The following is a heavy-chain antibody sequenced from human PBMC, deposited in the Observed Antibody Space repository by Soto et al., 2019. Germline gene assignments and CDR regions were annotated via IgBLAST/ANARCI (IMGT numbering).Heavy chain of an antibody. CDR1: GFSLSTSGVG. CDR3: AHKGPEDWPLDY. V-gene: IGHV2-5*02. D-gene: IGHD3-9*01. CDR2: IYWDDSK. J-gene: IGHJ4*02. Sequence: QITLKESGPTLVRPTQTLTLTCAFSGFSLSTSGVGVGWICQPPGKALEWLAVIYWDDSKHYSPSLRSRLTITKDTSKNQVVLTMTNMDPMDTGTYYCAHKGPEDWPLDYWGQGTLVTVSS.